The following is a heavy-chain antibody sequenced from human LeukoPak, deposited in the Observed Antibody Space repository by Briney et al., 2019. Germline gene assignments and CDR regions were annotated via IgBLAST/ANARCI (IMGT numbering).Heavy chain of an antibody. CDR2: IYYSGST. D-gene: IGHD1-26*01. V-gene: IGHV4-59*01. CDR1: GGSISSYY. J-gene: IGHJ6*02. CDR3: ARVARGWELLTSYYYYGMDV. Sequence: PSETLSLTCTVSGGSISSYYWSWIRQPPGKGLEWIGYIYYSGSTNYNPSLKSRVTISVDTSKNQFSLKLSSVTAADTAVYYCARVARGWELLTSYYYYGMDVWGQGTTVTVSS.